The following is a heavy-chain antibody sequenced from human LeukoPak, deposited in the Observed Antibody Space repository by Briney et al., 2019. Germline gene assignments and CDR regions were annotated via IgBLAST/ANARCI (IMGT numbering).Heavy chain of an antibody. CDR1: GDSVSSNSAA. CDR2: TYYRSKWYN. J-gene: IGHJ6*02. D-gene: IGHD6-19*01. CDR3: ARDRTWSSGWRYCYYGMDV. V-gene: IGHV6-1*01. Sequence: SQTLSLTCAISGDSVSSNSAAWNWIRQSPSRGLEWLGRTYYRSKWYNDYAVSVKSRITINPDTSKNQFSLQLNSVTPEDTAVYYCARDRTWSSGWRYCYYGMDVWGQGTTVTVSS.